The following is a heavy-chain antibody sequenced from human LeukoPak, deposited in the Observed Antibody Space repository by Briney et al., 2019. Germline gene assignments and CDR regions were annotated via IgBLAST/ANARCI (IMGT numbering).Heavy chain of an antibody. V-gene: IGHV1-46*01. CDR2: INPSGGST. J-gene: IGHJ4*02. Sequence: GASVKVSCKASGYTFTSYYMHWVRQAPGQGLEWMGIINPSGGSTSYAQKFQGRVTMTRDISTSTVYMELSSLRSEDTAVYYCARDSSPDYYDSSGYYGHFDYWGQGTLVTVSS. CDR1: GYTFTSYY. CDR3: ARDSSPDYYDSSGYYGHFDY. D-gene: IGHD3-22*01.